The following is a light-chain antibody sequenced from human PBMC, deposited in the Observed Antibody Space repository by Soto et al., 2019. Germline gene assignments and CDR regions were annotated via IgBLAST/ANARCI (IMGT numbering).Light chain of an antibody. CDR1: QSVSSNY. CDR2: GAS. V-gene: IGKV3-20*01. Sequence: EIVLTQSPGTLSSSPGERATLSCRASQSVSSNYLAWYQRHPGQAPRLLIYGASNRATDIPYRFIGSGSGTDFPLTITRLEPDDFAMYYCQQYGGSPPTFGQGTKVEIK. J-gene: IGKJ1*01. CDR3: QQYGGSPPT.